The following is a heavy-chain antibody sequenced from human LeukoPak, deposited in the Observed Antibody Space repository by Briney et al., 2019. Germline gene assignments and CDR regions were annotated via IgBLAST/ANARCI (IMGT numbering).Heavy chain of an antibody. D-gene: IGHD1-26*01. V-gene: IGHV1-2*06. CDR1: GYTFTAYY. J-gene: IGHJ3*02. Sequence: GASVKVSCKASGYTFTAYYLHWVRQAPGQGLEWMGRFNPNSGGTNYAQSFQGRVTMTRDTSITTAYMELSRLTSDDTAVYYCARDRNSGSYSDAFNIWGQGTMVTVSS. CDR2: FNPNSGGT. CDR3: ARDRNSGSYSDAFNI.